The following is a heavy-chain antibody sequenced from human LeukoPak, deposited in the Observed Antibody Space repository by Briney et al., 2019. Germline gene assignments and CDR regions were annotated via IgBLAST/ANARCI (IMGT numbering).Heavy chain of an antibody. D-gene: IGHD3-16*02. CDR1: GYTFTSYG. Sequence: GASVKVSCKASGYTFTSYGISWVRQAPGQGVEWMGRISAYNGNTNYAQKLQGRVTMTTDTSTSTAYMELRSLRSDDTAVYYCAREMYDYVWGSYRYPLDYWGQGTLVTVSS. CDR2: ISAYNGNT. CDR3: AREMYDYVWGSYRYPLDY. V-gene: IGHV1-18*01. J-gene: IGHJ4*02.